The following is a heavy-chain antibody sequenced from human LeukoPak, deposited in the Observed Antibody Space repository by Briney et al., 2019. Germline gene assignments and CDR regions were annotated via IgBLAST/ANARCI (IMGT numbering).Heavy chain of an antibody. Sequence: GESLKTSCRGSGYSFTSYWIGWVRQMPGKGLEWMGIIYPGDSDTRYSPSFQGQVTISADKSTTIAYLKWSSLKASDTAMYYCARSGGYSHGWPFDYWGQGTLVTVSS. V-gene: IGHV5-51*01. D-gene: IGHD5-18*01. CDR2: IYPGDSDT. CDR3: ARSGGYSHGWPFDY. J-gene: IGHJ4*02. CDR1: GYSFTSYW.